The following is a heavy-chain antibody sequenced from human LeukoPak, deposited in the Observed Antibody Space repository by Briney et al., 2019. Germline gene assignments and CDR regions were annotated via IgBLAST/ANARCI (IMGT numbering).Heavy chain of an antibody. CDR3: ARGYDISRHYYGMDV. CDR1: GGSLSSYY. J-gene: IGHJ6*04. Sequence: SETLSLTCTVSGGSLSSYYWSWIRQPPGKGLEWIGYIYYSGSTNYNPSLKSRVTISVDTSKNQFSLKLSSVTAADTAVYYCARGYDISRHYYGMDVWGKGTTVTVSS. V-gene: IGHV4-59*01. D-gene: IGHD3-9*01. CDR2: IYYSGST.